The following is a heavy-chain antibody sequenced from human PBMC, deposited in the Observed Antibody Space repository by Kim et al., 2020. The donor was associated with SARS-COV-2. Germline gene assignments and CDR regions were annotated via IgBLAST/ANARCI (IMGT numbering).Heavy chain of an antibody. J-gene: IGHJ5*02. D-gene: IGHD3-10*01. Sequence: RFTISRDNAKNSLYLQMNSLRDEDTAVYYCARLYGSGSYYIIEPLSWFDPWGQGTLVTVSS. CDR3: ARLYGSGSYYIIEPLSWFDP. V-gene: IGHV3-48*02.